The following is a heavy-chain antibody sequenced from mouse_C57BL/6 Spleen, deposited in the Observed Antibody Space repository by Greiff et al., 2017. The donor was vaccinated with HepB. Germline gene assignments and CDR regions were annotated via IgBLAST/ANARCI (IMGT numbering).Heavy chain of an antibody. D-gene: IGHD2-5*01. CDR1: GYTFTDYY. CDR2: INPNNGGT. J-gene: IGHJ1*03. Sequence: EVQLQQSGPELVKPGASVKISCKASGYTFTDYYMNWVKQSHGKSLEWIGDINPNNGGTSYNQKFKGKATLTVDKSSSTAYMELRSLTSEDSAVYYCARSDYSNWYFDVWGTGTTVTVSS. V-gene: IGHV1-26*01. CDR3: ARSDYSNWYFDV.